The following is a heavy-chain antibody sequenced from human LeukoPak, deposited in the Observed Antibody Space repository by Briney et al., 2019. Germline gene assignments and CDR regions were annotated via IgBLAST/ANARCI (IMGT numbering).Heavy chain of an antibody. Sequence: GSLRLSCAASGFTLNTDSMNWVRQAPGKGLEWVSFISSSSSYIDYADSVKGRFTISRDNTKNSLFLQMNNVRAEDTAVYYCARRGYYYDSSGYYSYEGRDYWGQGTVVTVSS. CDR2: ISSSSSYI. D-gene: IGHD3-22*01. CDR1: GFTLNTDS. CDR3: ARRGYYYDSSGYYSYEGRDY. V-gene: IGHV3-21*01. J-gene: IGHJ4*02.